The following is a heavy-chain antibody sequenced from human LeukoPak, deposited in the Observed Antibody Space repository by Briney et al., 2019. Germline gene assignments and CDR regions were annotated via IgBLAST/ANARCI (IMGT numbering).Heavy chain of an antibody. Sequence: GGSLRLSCAASGFTFSSYAMSWVRQAPGKGLEWLAYISSSPINSFIYYADSVKGRFTISRDKARSSLYLQLNSLRDDDTAVYYCVRDRRYFDLWGRGTLVTVSS. CDR2: ISSSPINSFI. CDR3: VRDRRYFDL. J-gene: IGHJ2*01. V-gene: IGHV3-48*02. CDR1: GFTFSSYA.